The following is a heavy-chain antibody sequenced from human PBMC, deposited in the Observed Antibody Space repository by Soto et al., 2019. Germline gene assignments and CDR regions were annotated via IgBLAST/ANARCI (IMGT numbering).Heavy chain of an antibody. CDR3: ASSGYSGYEISAFDI. J-gene: IGHJ3*02. Sequence: PRESLKISCKGSGYSFTSYWIGWVRQMPGKGLEWMGIIYPGDSDTRYSPSFQGQVTISADKSISTAYLQWSSLKASDTAMYYCASSGYSGYEISAFDIWGQGTMVTVSS. D-gene: IGHD5-12*01. CDR2: IYPGDSDT. V-gene: IGHV5-51*01. CDR1: GYSFTSYW.